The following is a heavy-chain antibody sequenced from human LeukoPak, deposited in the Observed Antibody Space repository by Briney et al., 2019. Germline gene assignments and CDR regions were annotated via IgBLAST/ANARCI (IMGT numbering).Heavy chain of an antibody. D-gene: IGHD1-7*01. V-gene: IGHV3-66*01. J-gene: IGHJ3*02. CDR1: GFTVSSNY. CDR2: IYSGGST. CDR3: ARSWYNWNYVGAFDI. Sequence: GGSLRLSCAASGFTVSSNYMSWVRQAPGKGLEWVSVIYSGGSTYYADSVKGRFNISRDNSKNTLYLQMNSLRAEDTAVYYCARSWYNWNYVGAFDIWGQGTMVTVSS.